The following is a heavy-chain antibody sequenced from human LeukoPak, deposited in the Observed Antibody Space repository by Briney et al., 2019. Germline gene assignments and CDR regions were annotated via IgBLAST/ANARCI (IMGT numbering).Heavy chain of an antibody. CDR3: AKGGGYAPLDY. Sequence: EGSLRLSCAASGFTFSSPAMTWVRHTPGKGLEWVSAIYGDGSDTIDSASVKDRFTVSRDNSKNTLYLQMQRLRAVETAVYYCAKGGGYAPLDYWGQGTLVSVSS. CDR1: GFTFSSPA. CDR2: IYGDGSDT. V-gene: IGHV3-23*01. J-gene: IGHJ4*02. D-gene: IGHD5-12*01.